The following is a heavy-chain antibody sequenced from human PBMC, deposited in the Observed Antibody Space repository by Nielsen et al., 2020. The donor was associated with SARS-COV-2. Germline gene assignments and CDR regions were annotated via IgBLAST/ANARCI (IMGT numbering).Heavy chain of an antibody. CDR2: MWADGATE. CDR3: AKDLGPDAGYTVFNDYFDN. V-gene: IGHV3-33*06. CDR1: GFTFSSSA. D-gene: IGHD5/OR15-5a*01. Sequence: GGSLRLSCAASGFTFSSSAMSWVRQAPGEGLEWVAVMWADGATEHYAESVKGRFTVSRDASKNTVYLQMNSLRAADSAVYYCAKDLGPDAGYTVFNDYFDNWGQGTLVTVSS. J-gene: IGHJ4*02.